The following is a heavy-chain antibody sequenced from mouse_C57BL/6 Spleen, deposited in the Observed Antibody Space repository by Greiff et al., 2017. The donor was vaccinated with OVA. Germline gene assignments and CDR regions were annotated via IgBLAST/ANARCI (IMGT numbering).Heavy chain of an antibody. V-gene: IGHV5-17*01. CDR3: ARDYYGSSIGAY. J-gene: IGHJ3*01. CDR2: ISSGSSNN. Sequence: EVKLIESGGGLVKPGGSLKLSCAASGFTFSDYGMHWVRQAPEKGLEWVAYISSGSSNNYYEDTVKGRFNISRDNAKNTLFLQMTSLRSEVTAIYNCARDYYGSSIGAYWGQGTLVTVSA. D-gene: IGHD1-1*01. CDR1: GFTFSDYG.